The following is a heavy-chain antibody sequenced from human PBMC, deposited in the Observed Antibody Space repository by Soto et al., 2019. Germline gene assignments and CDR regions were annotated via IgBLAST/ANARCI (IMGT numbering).Heavy chain of an antibody. D-gene: IGHD1-20*01. J-gene: IGHJ6*04. Sequence: EVQLVESGGGLVQPGGSLRLSCAASGFTFSNYWIHWVRQAPGKGLVWVSRINGDGTTTDYADSVKGRFTIYRDNAKNTVYLLMNRLSVEEAAVYYCSIGIRSYYVVDVWGEGTTVTVSS. CDR3: SIGIRSYYVVDV. CDR2: INGDGTTT. V-gene: IGHV3-74*01. CDR1: GFTFSNYW.